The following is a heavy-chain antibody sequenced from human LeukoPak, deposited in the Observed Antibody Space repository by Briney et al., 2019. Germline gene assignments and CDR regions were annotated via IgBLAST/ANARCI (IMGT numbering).Heavy chain of an antibody. CDR1: GYTLTELS. CDR2: INPNSGGT. Sequence: ASVKVSCKVSGYTLTELSMHWVRQAPGQGLEWMGWINPNSGGTNYAQKFQGRVTMTRDTSISTAYMELSRLRSDDTAVYYCAREIMVRGVNTFDYWGQGTLVTVSS. D-gene: IGHD3-10*01. J-gene: IGHJ4*02. V-gene: IGHV1-2*02. CDR3: AREIMVRGVNTFDY.